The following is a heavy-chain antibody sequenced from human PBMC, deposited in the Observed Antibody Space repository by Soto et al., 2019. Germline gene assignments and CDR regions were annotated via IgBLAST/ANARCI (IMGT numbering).Heavy chain of an antibody. D-gene: IGHD6-13*01. CDR2: IFSNDEK. Sequence: QVTVKESGPVLVKPTETLTLTCTVSGFSLSNAGLGVSWIRQPPGKALEWLAHIFSNDEKSYSTSLKSRLTISKDTSKSQVVLIMTNMDPVDTATYYCASTYSTSWYWFDPCGQGTLVTVSS. CDR1: GFSLSNAGLG. J-gene: IGHJ5*02. CDR3: ASTYSTSWYWFDP. V-gene: IGHV2-26*04.